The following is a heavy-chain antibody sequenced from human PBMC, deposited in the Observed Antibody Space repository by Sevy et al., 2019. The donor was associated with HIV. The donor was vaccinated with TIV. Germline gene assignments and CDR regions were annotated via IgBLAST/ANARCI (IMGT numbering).Heavy chain of an antibody. V-gene: IGHV4-59*01. CDR2: IYYSGST. CDR1: GGSISSYY. J-gene: IGHJ4*02. D-gene: IGHD5-12*01. Sequence: SETLSLTCTVSGGSISSYYWRWIRQPPGKGLEWIGYIYYSGSTNYNPSLKSRVTISVDTSKNQFSLKLSSVTAADTAVYYCARDSGYSGYDPGNGFDYWGQGTLVTVSS. CDR3: ARDSGYSGYDPGNGFDY.